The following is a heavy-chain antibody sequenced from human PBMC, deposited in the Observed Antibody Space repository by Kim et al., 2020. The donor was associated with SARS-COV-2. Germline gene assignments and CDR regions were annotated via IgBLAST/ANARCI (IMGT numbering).Heavy chain of an antibody. V-gene: IGHV4-59*01. Sequence: SETLSLTCTVSGGSINNYYWSWIRQPPGKGLEWIGYIFYTGSTNYNPSLKSLVTISVDTSKNQFSLKLSSVTAADTAVYYCARETPYRSAGTTTRRIDYWGQGTLVTVSS. D-gene: IGHD1-1*01. CDR2: IFYTGST. J-gene: IGHJ4*02. CDR3: ARETPYRSAGTTTRRIDY. CDR1: GGSINNYY.